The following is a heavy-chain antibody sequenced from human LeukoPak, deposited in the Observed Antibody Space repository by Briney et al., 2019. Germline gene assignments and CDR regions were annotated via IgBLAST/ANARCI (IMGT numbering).Heavy chain of an antibody. V-gene: IGHV1-24*01. CDR2: FDPEDGET. Sequence: GASVKVSCKVSGYTLTELSMHWVRQAPGKGLEWMGGFDPEDGETIYAQKFQGRVTMTEDTSTDTAYMELSSLRSEDTAVYYCATGMAVAGTDFYYYYYGMDVWGQGTTVTVSS. CDR3: ATGMAVAGTDFYYYYYGMDV. D-gene: IGHD6-19*01. CDR1: GYTLTELS. J-gene: IGHJ6*02.